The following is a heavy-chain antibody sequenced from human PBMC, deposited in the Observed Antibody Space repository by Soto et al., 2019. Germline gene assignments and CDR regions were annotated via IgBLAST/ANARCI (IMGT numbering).Heavy chain of an antibody. CDR3: AKDLEKAAAALFDY. V-gene: IGHV3-30*18. CDR1: GFTFSSYG. J-gene: IGHJ4*02. CDR2: ISYDGSNK. Sequence: PGGSLRLSCAASGFTFSSYGMHWVRQAPGKGLEWVAVISYDGSNKYYADSVKGRFTISRDNSKNTLYLQMNSLRAEDTAVYYCAKDLEKAAAALFDYWGQGTLVTVSS. D-gene: IGHD6-13*01.